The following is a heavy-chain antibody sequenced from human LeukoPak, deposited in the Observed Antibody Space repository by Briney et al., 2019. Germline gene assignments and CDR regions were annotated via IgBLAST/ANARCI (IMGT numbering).Heavy chain of an antibody. CDR1: GYTFTSYY. CDR3: ARVLAGSGGSCSPICGYFDY. J-gene: IGHJ4*02. D-gene: IGHD2-15*01. Sequence: GASVKVSCKASGYTFTSYYMLWVRQAPGQGLEWMGIINPSGGSTSYAQKFQGRVTMTRDTSTSTVYMELSSLRSEDTAVYYCARVLAGSGGSCSPICGYFDYWGQGTLVTVSS. V-gene: IGHV1-46*03. CDR2: INPSGGST.